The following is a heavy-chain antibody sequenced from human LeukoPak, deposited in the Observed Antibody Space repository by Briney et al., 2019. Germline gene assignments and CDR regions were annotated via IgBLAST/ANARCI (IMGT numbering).Heavy chain of an antibody. CDR3: ARHDFYSNYPHNWFAP. Sequence: SETLSLTCAVSAYSIGSGYYWGWIRQPPGKGLEWIGSFYHSGSTYYNPSLKSRVTISVDTSKNQFSLKLSSVTAADTDVYYCARHDFYSNYPHNWFAPWGQGTLVTVSS. CDR2: FYHSGST. CDR1: AYSIGSGYY. D-gene: IGHD4-11*01. V-gene: IGHV4-38-2*01. J-gene: IGHJ5*02.